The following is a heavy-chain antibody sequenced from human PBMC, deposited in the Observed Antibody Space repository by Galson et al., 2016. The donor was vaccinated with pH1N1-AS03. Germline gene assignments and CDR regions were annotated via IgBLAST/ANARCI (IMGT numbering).Heavy chain of an antibody. CDR3: VRSLAAAGNY. V-gene: IGHV3-23*01. CDR2: ISHTGENT. Sequence: SLRLSCAASGFTFSNLPMSWVRQAPGRGLEWVSAISHTGENTYFADSVQGRVTISRDNSKNTVHLELNSLRGADTAVYYCVRSLAAAGNYWGQGTLVIVSS. D-gene: IGHD6-13*01. J-gene: IGHJ4*02. CDR1: GFTFSNLP.